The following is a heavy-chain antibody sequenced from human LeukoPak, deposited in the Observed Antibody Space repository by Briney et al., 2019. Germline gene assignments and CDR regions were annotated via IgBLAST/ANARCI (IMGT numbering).Heavy chain of an antibody. V-gene: IGHV1-46*01. Sequence: ASVKVSCKASGYTFTSYYMHWVRQAPGQGLEWMGIINPSGGSTSYAQKFQGRVTMTRDKSTSTVYMELSSLRSEDTAVYYCARDSSPHCSSTSCLGYYFDYWXQGTLVTVSS. CDR2: INPSGGST. CDR1: GYTFTSYY. J-gene: IGHJ4*02. D-gene: IGHD2-2*01. CDR3: ARDSSPHCSSTSCLGYYFDY.